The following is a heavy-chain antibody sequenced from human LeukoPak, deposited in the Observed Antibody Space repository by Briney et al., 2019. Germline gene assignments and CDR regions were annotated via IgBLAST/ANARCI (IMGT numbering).Heavy chain of an antibody. V-gene: IGHV1-3*01. CDR1: GYTFTSYA. J-gene: IGHJ4*02. Sequence: ASVKVSCKASGYTFTSYAMHWVRQAPGQRLEWMGWINAGNGNTKYSQKFQGRVTITRDTSASTAYMELRSLRSDDTAVYYCARDTAMVTGDYWGQGTLVTVSS. D-gene: IGHD5-18*01. CDR3: ARDTAMVTGDY. CDR2: INAGNGNT.